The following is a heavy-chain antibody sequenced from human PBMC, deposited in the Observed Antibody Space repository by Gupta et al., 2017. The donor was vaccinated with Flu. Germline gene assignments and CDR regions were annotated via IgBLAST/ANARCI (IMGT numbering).Heavy chain of an antibody. CDR3: SRGFSGWFLYAFDM. J-gene: IGHJ3*02. V-gene: IGHV3-49*03. Sequence: EVRLVASAGDLVQTGRSLRLSCIAYGFPLGDSAVNWFRQAPGMGLQWVGFIRNLAYGGTTEYAASVKGRFTISRDESKNIAYLQMNSLKTEDTAVYYCSRGFSGWFLYAFDMWGQGTTVTVSS. CDR2: IRNLAYGGTT. CDR1: GFPLGDSA. D-gene: IGHD6-19*01.